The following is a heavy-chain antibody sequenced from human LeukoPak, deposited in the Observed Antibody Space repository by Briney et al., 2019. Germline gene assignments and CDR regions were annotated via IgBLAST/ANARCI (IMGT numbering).Heavy chain of an antibody. CDR1: GGSISSGDYY. D-gene: IGHD5-24*01. J-gene: IGHJ1*01. Sequence: SETLSLTCTVSGGSISSGDYYWSWIRQHPGQGLEWIGYIYYSGSTSYNPSLKSRVTILLDTSKNQFSLKLSSVTAADTAVYYCATYNRDGYNFAFQHWGQGTLVTVSS. V-gene: IGHV4-31*03. CDR3: ATYNRDGYNFAFQH. CDR2: IYYSGST.